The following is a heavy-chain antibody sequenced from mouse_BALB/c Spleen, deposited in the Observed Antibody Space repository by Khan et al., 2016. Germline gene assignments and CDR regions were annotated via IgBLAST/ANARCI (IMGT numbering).Heavy chain of an antibody. J-gene: IGHJ2*01. Sequence: QIQLVQSGPELKKPGETVKISCKASGYTFTNYGMNWVKQAPGKGLKWVGWINTNTGESTYAEEFKGRFAFSLETSASTVYLQINNLKNEDTAIYCCARGDCWAQGTTLTVSS. V-gene: IGHV9-3*02. CDR1: GYTFTNYG. CDR3: ARGDC. CDR2: INTNTGES.